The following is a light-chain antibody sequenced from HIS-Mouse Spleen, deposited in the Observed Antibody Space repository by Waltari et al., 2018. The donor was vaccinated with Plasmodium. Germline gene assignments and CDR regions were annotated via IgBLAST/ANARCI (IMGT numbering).Light chain of an antibody. J-gene: IGKJ4*01. CDR3: QQRSNWPPLT. V-gene: IGKV3-11*01. CDR1: QSVSSY. Sequence: EIVLTQSPATLSSSPGDRATLSCRASQSVSSYLAWYQQKPGPAPRLLIYDASNRATGIPARFSGSGSGTDFTLTISSLEPEDFAVYYCQQRSNWPPLTFGGGTKVEIK. CDR2: DAS.